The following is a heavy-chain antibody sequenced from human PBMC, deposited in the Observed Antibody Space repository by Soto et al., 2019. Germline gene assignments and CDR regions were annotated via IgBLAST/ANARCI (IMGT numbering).Heavy chain of an antibody. D-gene: IGHD4-17*01. CDR1: GFSLSTSGVG. V-gene: IGHV2-5*02. CDR2: IYWDDDK. Sequence: QITLKESGPTLVKPTQTLTLTCTFSGFSLSTSGVGVGWIRQPPGKALEWLALIYWDDDKRYSPSLKSRLTTTKDTSKNRWALTLTNMTPLNTATYSGAHTDNVAYGNGGKGTLATASP. J-gene: IGHJ4*02. CDR3: AHTDNVAYGN.